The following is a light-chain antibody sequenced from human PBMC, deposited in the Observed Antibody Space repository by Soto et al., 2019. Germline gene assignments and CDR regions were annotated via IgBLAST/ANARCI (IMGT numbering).Light chain of an antibody. Sequence: EVELTQSPGTLSMSPGERATLSCRASQSIRDMYIAWYQQKPGQAPRLLIYGASTRATGIPDRFSGSGSGTDFTLTISRLEPADFAVYYCHQYGSSPRTFGQGTKVEI. CDR2: GAS. CDR1: QSIRDMY. V-gene: IGKV3-20*01. J-gene: IGKJ1*01. CDR3: HQYGSSPRT.